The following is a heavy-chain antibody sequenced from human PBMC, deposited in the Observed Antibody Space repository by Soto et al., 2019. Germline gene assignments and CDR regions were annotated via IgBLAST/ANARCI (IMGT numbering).Heavy chain of an antibody. CDR2: NYYSGST. Sequence: QLQLQESGPGLVKPSETLSLTCTVSGGSISSSSYYWGWIRQPPGKGLEWIGSNYYSGSTYYNPSLKSRVTISVDTSKNQFSLKLSSVAASDTAVYDCARPRGYSSYDAFDIWGQGTMVTVSS. CDR3: ARPRGYSSYDAFDI. V-gene: IGHV4-39*01. J-gene: IGHJ3*02. CDR1: GGSISSSSYY. D-gene: IGHD5-12*01.